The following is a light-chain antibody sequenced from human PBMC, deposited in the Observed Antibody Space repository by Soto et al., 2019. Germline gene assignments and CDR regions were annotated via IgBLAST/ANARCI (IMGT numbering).Light chain of an antibody. Sequence: QSPLTQPPSASGSPGQSFTISCTGTNNDIGVYDFVSWYQHHPGKAPRLIIYEVVQRPSGVPDRFSGSKSGNTASLTVSGLQAADEADYFCKSYAGSNTYVFGSGTKVTVL. CDR3: KSYAGSNTYV. CDR2: EVV. J-gene: IGLJ1*01. V-gene: IGLV2-8*01. CDR1: NNDIGVYDF.